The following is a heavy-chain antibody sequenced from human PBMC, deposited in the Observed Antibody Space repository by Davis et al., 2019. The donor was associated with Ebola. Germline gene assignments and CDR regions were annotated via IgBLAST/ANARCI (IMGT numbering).Heavy chain of an antibody. CDR2: ITPFNGNT. Sequence: SVPVSCMASGYTFPYRYLHLVRQAPGQALGWLGWITPFNGNTNYAQKLQDRVTITRERSMSTAYIELSSLRSEDTAMYSCADSSGYYDAFDIWGQGTMVTVSS. V-gene: IGHV1-45*02. CDR1: GYTFPYRY. D-gene: IGHD3-22*01. J-gene: IGHJ3*02. CDR3: ADSSGYYDAFDI.